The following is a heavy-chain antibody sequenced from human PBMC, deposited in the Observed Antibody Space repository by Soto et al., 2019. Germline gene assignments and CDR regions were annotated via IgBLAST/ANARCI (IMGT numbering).Heavy chain of an antibody. CDR2: IYYSGST. J-gene: IGHJ5*02. CDR3: ARGATAGTFPWLDP. V-gene: IGHV4-31*03. D-gene: IGHD6-13*01. Sequence: TLSLTCTVSGGSISRGGYYWVWIRHHPGKGLEWIGYIYYSGSTYYNPSLKGRVTISVDTSKNQFSLKLSSVTAADTAVYYCARGATAGTFPWLDPWGQGTLVTVSS. CDR1: GGSISRGGYY.